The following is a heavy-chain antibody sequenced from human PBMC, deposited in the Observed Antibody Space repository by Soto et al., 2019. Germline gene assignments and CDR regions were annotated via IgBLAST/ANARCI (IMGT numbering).Heavy chain of an antibody. Sequence: LGGSLRLSCAASGFTFSSYAMHWVRQAPGKGLEYVSAISSNGGSTYYANSVKGRFSISRDNSKNTLYLQMGSLRAEDMAVYYCVGGTTYRFDYWGQGTLVTVSS. CDR1: GFTFSSYA. D-gene: IGHD1-7*01. J-gene: IGHJ4*02. CDR3: VGGTTYRFDY. CDR2: ISSNGGST. V-gene: IGHV3-64*01.